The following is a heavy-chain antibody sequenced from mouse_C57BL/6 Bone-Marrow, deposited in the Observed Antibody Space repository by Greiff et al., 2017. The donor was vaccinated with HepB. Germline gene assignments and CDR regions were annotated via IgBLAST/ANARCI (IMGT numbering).Heavy chain of an antibody. J-gene: IGHJ3*01. Sequence: EVKLVESGEGLVKPGGSLKLSCAASGFTFSSYAMSWVRQTPEKRLEWVAYISSGGDYIYYADTVKGRFTISRDNARNTLYLQMSSLKSEDTAMYYCTSEARVSGFSYWGQGTLVSVSA. V-gene: IGHV5-9-1*02. CDR2: ISSGGDYI. D-gene: IGHD3-3*01. CDR1: GFTFSSYA. CDR3: TSEARVSGFSY.